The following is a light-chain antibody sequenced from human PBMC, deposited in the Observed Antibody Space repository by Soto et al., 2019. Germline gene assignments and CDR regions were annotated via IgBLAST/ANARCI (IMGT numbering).Light chain of an antibody. Sequence: VLLTQSPGTLSLSPGERSTLSCRASQTVRNNYLAWYQQKPGQAPRLLIYDASSRATGIPDRFSGSGSGTDFTLTISRLEPEDFAVYYCQQYGSSGFGQGTRLENK. CDR1: QTVRNNY. CDR3: QQYGSSG. J-gene: IGKJ5*01. V-gene: IGKV3-20*01. CDR2: DAS.